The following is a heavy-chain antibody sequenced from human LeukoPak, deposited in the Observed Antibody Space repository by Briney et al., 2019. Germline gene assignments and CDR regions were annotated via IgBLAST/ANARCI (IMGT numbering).Heavy chain of an antibody. Sequence: ASVKVSCKASGYTFTGYYMHWVRQAPGQGREWMGWINPNSGGINYAQKFQGRVTMTRDTSISTAYMELSRLRSDDTAVYYCARQGSPGIQAYGDYVRYWYFDLWGRGTLVTVSS. CDR3: ARQGSPGIQAYGDYVRYWYFDL. CDR2: INPNSGGI. D-gene: IGHD4-17*01. V-gene: IGHV1-2*02. J-gene: IGHJ2*01. CDR1: GYTFTGYY.